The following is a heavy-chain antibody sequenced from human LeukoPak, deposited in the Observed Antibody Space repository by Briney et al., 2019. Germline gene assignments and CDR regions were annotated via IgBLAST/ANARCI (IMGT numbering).Heavy chain of an antibody. CDR1: GGTFSSYA. CDR3: AVDIVVVPAAIHYYYYMDV. J-gene: IGHJ6*03. D-gene: IGHD2-2*02. V-gene: IGHV1-69*13. CDR2: IIPIFGTA. Sequence: SVKVSCKASGGTFSSYAISWVRQAPGQGLEWMGGIIPIFGTANYAQKFQGRATITADESTSTAYMELSSLRSEDTAVYYCAVDIVVVPAAIHYYYYMDVWGKGTTVTVSS.